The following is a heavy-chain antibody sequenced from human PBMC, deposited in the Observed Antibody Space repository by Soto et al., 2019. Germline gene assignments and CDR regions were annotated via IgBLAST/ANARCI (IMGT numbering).Heavy chain of an antibody. CDR1: GGSISSGDYY. Sequence: QVQLQESGPGLVKPSQTLSLTCTVSGGSISSGDYYWSWIRQPPGKGLEWIGYIYYSGSTYYNPSLKSRVTISVDTSKNQFSLKLSSVTAADTAVYDCARVPGQWLDTSPDAFDIWGQGTMVTVSS. D-gene: IGHD6-19*01. J-gene: IGHJ3*02. CDR2: IYYSGST. V-gene: IGHV4-30-4*01. CDR3: ARVPGQWLDTSPDAFDI.